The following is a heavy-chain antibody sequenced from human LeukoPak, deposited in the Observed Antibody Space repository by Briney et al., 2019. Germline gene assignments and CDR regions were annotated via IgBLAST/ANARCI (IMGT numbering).Heavy chain of an antibody. CDR2: IYHGGNT. CDR3: ARGAITSDY. J-gene: IGHJ4*02. D-gene: IGHD3-10*01. V-gene: IGHV4-4*02. CDR1: GGSISSTNW. Sequence: SGTLSLTCAVSGGSISSTNWWSWVRQPPGKGLEWIGEIYHGGNTNYNPSLKSRVTISVDNSKNQFSLNLISVTAADTAVYYCARGAITSDYWGQGTLVTVSS.